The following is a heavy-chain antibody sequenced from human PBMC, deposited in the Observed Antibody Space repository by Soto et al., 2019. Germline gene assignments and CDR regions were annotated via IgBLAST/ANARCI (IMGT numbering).Heavy chain of an antibody. D-gene: IGHD5-18*01. CDR2: IIPIFGTA. CDR3: ARSTDAAMVYYYYGMDV. V-gene: IGHV1-69*01. CDR1: GGTFSSYA. J-gene: IGHJ6*02. Sequence: QVQLVQSGAEVKKPGSSVKVSCKASGGTFSSYAISWVRQAPGQGLEWMGGIIPIFGTANYAQKFQGRVTITADESTSTAYMELSSLRSEDTAVYNCARSTDAAMVYYYYGMDVWGQGTTVTVSS.